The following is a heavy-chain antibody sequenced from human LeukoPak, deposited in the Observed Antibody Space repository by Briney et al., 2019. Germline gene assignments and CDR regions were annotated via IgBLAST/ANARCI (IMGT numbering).Heavy chain of an antibody. CDR3: ARRRSGWYLVDY. CDR2: INHSGST. CDR1: GGSFSGYY. J-gene: IGHJ4*02. V-gene: IGHV4-34*01. Sequence: SETLSLTCAVYGGSFSGYYWSWIRQPPGKGLEWIGEINHSGSTNYNPSLKSRVTISVDTSKNQFSLKLSSVTAADTAVYYCARRRSGWYLVDYWGQGTLVTVSS. D-gene: IGHD6-19*01.